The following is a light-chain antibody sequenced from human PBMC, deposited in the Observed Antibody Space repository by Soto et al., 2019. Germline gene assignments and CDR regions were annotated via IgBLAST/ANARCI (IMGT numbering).Light chain of an antibody. CDR1: SSDVGAFNS. V-gene: IGLV2-14*01. J-gene: IGLJ1*01. CDR3: SSHTSSNTYV. CDR2: EVS. Sequence: QSVLTQPASVSGSPGQSTTISCSGTSSDVGAFNSVCWYQQRPGNAPKLMIYEVSDRPSGVSSRFSGSKSGNTASLTISGLQAEDEADYYCSSHTSSNTYVFGTGTKVTVL.